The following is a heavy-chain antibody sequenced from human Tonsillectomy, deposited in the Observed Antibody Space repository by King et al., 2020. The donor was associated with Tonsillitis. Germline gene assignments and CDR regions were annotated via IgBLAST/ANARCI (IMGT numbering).Heavy chain of an antibody. D-gene: IGHD5-18*01. CDR3: AKVFGYNYGPFDY. Sequence: VQLVESGGGLVQPGGSLRLSCAASGFTFSSYAMNWVRQAPGKGLEWVSGISGSGGDTDYADSVSGRFTISRDNSKNTLYLQMNSLRAEDTAVFYCAKVFGYNYGPFDYWGQGALVTVSS. CDR1: GFTFSSYA. V-gene: IGHV3-23*04. J-gene: IGHJ4*02. CDR2: ISGSGGDT.